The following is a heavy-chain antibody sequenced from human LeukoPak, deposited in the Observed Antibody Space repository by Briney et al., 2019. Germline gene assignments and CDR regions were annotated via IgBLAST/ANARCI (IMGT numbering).Heavy chain of an antibody. J-gene: IGHJ4*02. CDR3: ARVQAAAHFDY. CDR1: GYRFTSYW. Sequence: GESLKISCKGSGYRFTSYWIGWVRQMPGKGLEWMGIIYPDDSDTRYNPSFQGQVTISADKSISTAYLQWSSLKASDTAMYYCARVQAAAHFDYWGQGTLVTVSS. CDR2: IYPDDSDT. D-gene: IGHD2-2*01. V-gene: IGHV5-51*01.